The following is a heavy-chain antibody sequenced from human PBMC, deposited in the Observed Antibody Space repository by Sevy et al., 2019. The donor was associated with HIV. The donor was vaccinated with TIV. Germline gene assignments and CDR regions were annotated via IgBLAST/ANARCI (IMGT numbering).Heavy chain of an antibody. Sequence: ALVKVSCNTSGYTFTGYYLHWVRQAPGQGLEWMGWINPNSCGTYYSQTFQGRVTMTRETSISTAYMELSSLTSDDTAVYYCAKYSSGWYYFDYWGQGTLVTVSS. CDR2: INPNSCGT. V-gene: IGHV1-2*02. D-gene: IGHD6-19*01. J-gene: IGHJ4*02. CDR1: GYTFTGYY. CDR3: AKYSSGWYYFDY.